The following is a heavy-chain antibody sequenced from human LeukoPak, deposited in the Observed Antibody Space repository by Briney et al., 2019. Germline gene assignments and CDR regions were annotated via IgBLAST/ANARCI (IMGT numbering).Heavy chain of an antibody. CDR2: ISYDGSNK. Sequence: GGSLRLSCAASGFTFDDYAMHWVRQAPGKGLEWVAVISYDGSNKYYADSVKGRFTISRDNSKNTLYLQMNSLRAEDTAVYYCARDGDGLVVVPGVFDYWGQGTLVTVSS. V-gene: IGHV3-30-3*01. J-gene: IGHJ4*02. D-gene: IGHD3-22*01. CDR3: ARDGDGLVVVPGVFDY. CDR1: GFTFDDYA.